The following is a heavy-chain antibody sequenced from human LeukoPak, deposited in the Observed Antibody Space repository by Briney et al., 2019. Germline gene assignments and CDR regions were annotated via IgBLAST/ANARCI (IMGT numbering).Heavy chain of an antibody. Sequence: SETLSLTCTVSGGSISSYYWSWIRQPPGKGLEWIGSIYYSGSTYYNPSLKSRVTISVDTSKNQFSLKLSSVTAADTAVYYCARGNPTAMAFDYWGQGTLVTVSS. CDR3: ARGNPTAMAFDY. D-gene: IGHD2-8*01. J-gene: IGHJ4*02. CDR2: IYYSGST. V-gene: IGHV4-59*08. CDR1: GGSISSYY.